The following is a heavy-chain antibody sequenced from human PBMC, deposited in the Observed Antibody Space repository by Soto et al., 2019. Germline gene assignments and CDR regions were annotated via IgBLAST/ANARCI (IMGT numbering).Heavy chain of an antibody. J-gene: IGHJ5*02. CDR2: ISYDGSNK. CDR1: GFTFSSYG. CDR3: AKVGRSRSIWGTGFDP. D-gene: IGHD3-16*01. V-gene: IGHV3-30*18. Sequence: QVQLVESGGGVVQPGRSLRLSCAASGFTFSSYGMHWVRQAPGKGLEWVAVISYDGSNKYYADSVKGRFTISRDNSKKTLYLQMNSLRAEDTAVYYCAKVGRSRSIWGTGFDPWGQGTLVTVSS.